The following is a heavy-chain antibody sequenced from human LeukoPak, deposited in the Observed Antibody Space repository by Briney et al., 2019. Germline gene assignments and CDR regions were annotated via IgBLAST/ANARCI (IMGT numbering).Heavy chain of an antibody. CDR3: AKDRGYDSYYYYGMDV. J-gene: IGHJ6*02. CDR1: GFTFSSYG. D-gene: IGHD5-12*01. V-gene: IGHV3-30*18. Sequence: SGGSLRLSCAASGFTFSSYGMHWVRQAPGKGLEWVAVISYDGSNKYYADSVKGRFTISRDNSKNTLYLQMNSLRAEDTAVYYCAKDRGYDSYYYYGMDVWGQGTTVTVSS. CDR2: ISYDGSNK.